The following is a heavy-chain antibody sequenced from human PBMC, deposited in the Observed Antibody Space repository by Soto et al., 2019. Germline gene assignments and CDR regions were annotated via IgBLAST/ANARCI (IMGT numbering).Heavy chain of an antibody. CDR3: ARDLYSGYDHAPYYYYYGMDV. Sequence: PGGSLRLSCAASGFTFSSYSMNWVRQAPGKGLEWVSPISSSSSYIYYADSVKGRFTISRDNAKNSLYLQMNSLRAEDTAVYYCARDLYSGYDHAPYYYYYGMDVWGQGTTVTVSS. CDR2: ISSSSSYI. D-gene: IGHD5-12*01. J-gene: IGHJ6*02. CDR1: GFTFSSYS. V-gene: IGHV3-21*01.